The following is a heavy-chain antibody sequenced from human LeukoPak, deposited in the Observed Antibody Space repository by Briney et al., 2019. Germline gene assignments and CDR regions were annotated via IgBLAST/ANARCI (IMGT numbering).Heavy chain of an antibody. J-gene: IGHJ6*03. D-gene: IGHD6-13*01. Sequence: GGSLRLSCAAPGFRFNSYGMTWVRLAPGKGLEWVSSISSSSYYIYYADSVKGRLTISRDNAKNSLYLQMNSLRTEDTAVYYCARGGQQLVRLAYYYYMDVWGKGTTVTISS. CDR1: GFRFNSYG. V-gene: IGHV3-21*01. CDR3: ARGGQQLVRLAYYYYMDV. CDR2: ISSSSYYI.